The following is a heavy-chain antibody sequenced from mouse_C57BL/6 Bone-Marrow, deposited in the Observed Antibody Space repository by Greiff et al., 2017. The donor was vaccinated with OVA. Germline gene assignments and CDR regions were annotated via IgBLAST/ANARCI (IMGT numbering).Heavy chain of an antibody. CDR3: ARGGYSFAY. CDR2: IYPGSGST. V-gene: IGHV1-55*01. D-gene: IGHD2-3*01. Sequence: VQLQQPGAELVKPGASVKMSCKASGYTFTSYWITWVKQRPGQGLEWIGDIYPGSGSTNYNEKFKSKTTLTVYTSSSTAYMQLSSLTSEDSSVYYCARGGYSFAYWGQGTLVTVSA. J-gene: IGHJ3*01. CDR1: GYTFTSYW.